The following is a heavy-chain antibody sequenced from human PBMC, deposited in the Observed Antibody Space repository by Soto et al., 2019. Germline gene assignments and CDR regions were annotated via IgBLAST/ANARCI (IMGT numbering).Heavy chain of an antibody. V-gene: IGHV3-48*02. J-gene: IGHJ4*02. CDR2: ISVSTGTI. CDR1: GFTFSSYS. D-gene: IGHD6-19*01. Sequence: LGGSLRLSCAASGFTFSSYSMNWVRQAPGKGLEWVSYISVSTGTIYYADSVKGRFTISRDNARNSLYLQMNSLRDEDTAVYYCARENIAVAGIDYWGQGTLVTVSS. CDR3: ARENIAVAGIDY.